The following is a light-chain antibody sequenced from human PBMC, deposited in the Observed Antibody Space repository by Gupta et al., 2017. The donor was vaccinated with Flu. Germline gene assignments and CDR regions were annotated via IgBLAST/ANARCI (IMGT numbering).Light chain of an antibody. J-gene: IGKJ1*01. CDR2: GSS. Sequence: GERATLSCRASQSVRRYINWYQQRPGQAPGLLIFGSSSRATGIPDRFSGSGSGTDFTLTISRLEPEDFAVYYCQQYDSSPWTFGQGTKVEIK. V-gene: IGKV3-20*01. CDR3: QQYDSSPWT. CDR1: QSVRRY.